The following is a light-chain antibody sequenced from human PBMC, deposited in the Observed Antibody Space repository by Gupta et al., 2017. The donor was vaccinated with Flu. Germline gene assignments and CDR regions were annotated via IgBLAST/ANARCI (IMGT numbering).Light chain of an antibody. J-gene: IGLJ3*02. CDR2: DDR. CDR3: QVRAASGTGWV. Sequence: KTARITCGGTNIGSKSLHWYQRRPGQAPLLIVYDDRCRRSGIPERCSGSNSETTTTLTIIRVEAGEEADYYCQVRAASGTGWVFGGGTKLTVL. V-gene: IGLV3-21*03. CDR1: NIGSKS.